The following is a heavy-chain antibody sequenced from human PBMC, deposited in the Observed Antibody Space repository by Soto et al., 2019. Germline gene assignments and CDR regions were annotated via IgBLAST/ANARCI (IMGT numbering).Heavy chain of an antibody. Sequence: SETLSLTCAVYGGSFSCYYWSWIRQPPGKGLEWIGEINHSGSTNYNPSIKSRVTISVDTSKNQFSLKLSSVTAADTAVYYCARWGRLLSSRHYYYYYGMDVWGQGTTVTVSS. CDR1: GGSFSCYY. CDR3: ARWGRLLSSRHYYYYYGMDV. CDR2: INHSGST. D-gene: IGHD6-13*01. J-gene: IGHJ6*02. V-gene: IGHV4-34*01.